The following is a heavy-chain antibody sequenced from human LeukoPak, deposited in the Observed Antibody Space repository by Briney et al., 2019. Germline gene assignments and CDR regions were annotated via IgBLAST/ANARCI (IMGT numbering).Heavy chain of an antibody. CDR3: VRERGTYYDSSGYSFDY. V-gene: IGHV1-46*01. J-gene: IGHJ4*02. Sequence: ASVKVSCKASGYTFTSYYMHWVRQAPGQGLEWMGIINPSGGSTSYAQKFQGRVTMTRDTSTSTVYMELSSLRSEDTALYYCVRERGTYYDSSGYSFDYWGQGTLVTVSS. CDR2: INPSGGST. D-gene: IGHD3-22*01. CDR1: GYTFTSYY.